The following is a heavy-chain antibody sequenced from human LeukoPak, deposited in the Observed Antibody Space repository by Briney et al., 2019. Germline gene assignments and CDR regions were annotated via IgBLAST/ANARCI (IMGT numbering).Heavy chain of an antibody. CDR3: ARGGRDGYKLEFDY. Sequence: ASVKVSCKASGYTFTSYYMHWVRQAPGQGLEWMGGIIPIFGTANYAQKFQGRVTITADESTSTAYMELSSLRSEDTAVYYCARGGRDGYKLEFDYWGQGTLVTVSS. D-gene: IGHD5-24*01. J-gene: IGHJ4*02. CDR1: GYTFTSYY. CDR2: IIPIFGTA. V-gene: IGHV1-69*13.